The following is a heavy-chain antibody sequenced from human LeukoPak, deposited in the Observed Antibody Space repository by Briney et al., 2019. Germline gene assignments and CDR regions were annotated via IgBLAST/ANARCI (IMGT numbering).Heavy chain of an antibody. CDR1: GFNFRAYC. V-gene: IGHV3-23*01. CDR3: AKLGFRGSSGWYGRLDY. CDR2: ISGSGGST. Sequence: GGSLRLSCAASGFNFRAYCMSWVRQAPGKGLEWVSAISGSGGSTYYADSVKGRFTISRDNSKNTLYLQMNSLRAEDTAVYYCAKLGFRGSSGWYGRLDYWGQGTLVTVSS. J-gene: IGHJ4*02. D-gene: IGHD6-19*01.